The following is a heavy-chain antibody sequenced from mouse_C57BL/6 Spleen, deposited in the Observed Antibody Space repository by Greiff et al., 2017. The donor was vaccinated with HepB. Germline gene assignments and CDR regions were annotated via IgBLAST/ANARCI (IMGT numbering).Heavy chain of an antibody. J-gene: IGHJ4*01. CDR3: ARSGGYFAMDY. CDR2: IWSGGST. V-gene: IGHV2-2*01. D-gene: IGHD1-1*02. Sequence: VQLVESGPGLVQPSQSLSITCTVSGFSLTSYGVHWVRQSPGKGLEWLGVIWSGGSTDYNAAFISRLSISKDNSKSQVFFKMNSLQADDTAIYYCARSGGYFAMDYWGQGTSVTVSS. CDR1: GFSLTSYG.